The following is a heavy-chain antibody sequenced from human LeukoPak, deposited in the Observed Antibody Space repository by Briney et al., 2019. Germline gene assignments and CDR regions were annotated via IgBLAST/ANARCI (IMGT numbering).Heavy chain of an antibody. CDR2: ISAYNGNT. CDR3: ARVWRYYDSSGYYSDAFDI. Sequence: GASVKVSCKASGYTFTSYGISWVRQAPGQGLEWMGWISAYNGNTNYAQKLQGRVTMTTDTSTSTAYMELRSLRSDDTAVYYCARVWRYYDSSGYYSDAFDIWGQGTMVTVSS. CDR1: GYTFTSYG. V-gene: IGHV1-18*01. J-gene: IGHJ3*02. D-gene: IGHD3-22*01.